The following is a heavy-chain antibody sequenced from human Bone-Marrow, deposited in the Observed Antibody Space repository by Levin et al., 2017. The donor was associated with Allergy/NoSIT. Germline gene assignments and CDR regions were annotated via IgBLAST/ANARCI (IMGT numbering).Heavy chain of an antibody. CDR2: IFGSGSKT. D-gene: IGHD1-14*01. V-gene: IGHV3-23*01. CDR3: AKDSGISYGSADY. J-gene: IGHJ4*02. Sequence: GGSLRLSCAASGFTFDTYAMSWVRQAPGKGLEWVSGIFGSGSKTYYADSVKGRFTISRDNSKNTLYLEMNSLRAEDTAIYYCAKDSGISYGSADYWGQGTLATVSS. CDR1: GFTFDTYA.